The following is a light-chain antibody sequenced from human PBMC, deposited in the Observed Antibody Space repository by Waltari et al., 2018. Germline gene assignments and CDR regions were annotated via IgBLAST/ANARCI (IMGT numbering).Light chain of an antibody. CDR2: DTS. V-gene: IGKV3-11*01. Sequence: DTVLTQSPATLSLSPGERATLSCRASQSVRNFLAWYQQKPGQAPRLLIYDTSNRATGIPARFSGSGFGTDFTITISSLEPEDFAVYYCQQRSNWPLTFGGGTKVEIK. J-gene: IGKJ4*01. CDR1: QSVRNF. CDR3: QQRSNWPLT.